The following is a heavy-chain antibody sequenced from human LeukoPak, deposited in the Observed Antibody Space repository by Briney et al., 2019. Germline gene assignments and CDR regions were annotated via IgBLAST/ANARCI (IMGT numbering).Heavy chain of an antibody. J-gene: IGHJ6*04. CDR3: ARDVREYYGSGSYYYYYGMDV. CDR1: GYTFTSYY. Sequence: ASVKVSCKASGYTFTSYYMHWVRQAPGQGLEWMGIINPSGGSTSCAQKFQGRVTMTRDTSTSTVYMELSSLRSEDTAVYYCARDVREYYGSGSYYYYYGMDVGGKGTTGTVS. CDR2: INPSGGST. V-gene: IGHV1-46*01. D-gene: IGHD3-10*01.